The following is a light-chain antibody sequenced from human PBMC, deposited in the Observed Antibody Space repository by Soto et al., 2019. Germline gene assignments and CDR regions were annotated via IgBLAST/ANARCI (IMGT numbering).Light chain of an antibody. CDR3: QQTYSSPCT. CDR1: QSISSY. CDR2: AAS. J-gene: IGKJ2*02. Sequence: DIQMTQSPSSLSASVGDRVTITCRASQSISSYLNWYQQKPGKAPKLLIYAASSLQGGVPSRFSGSGSGTDFTLTISSLQREDFATYYGQQTYSSPCTFGQVTKLEIK. V-gene: IGKV1-39*01.